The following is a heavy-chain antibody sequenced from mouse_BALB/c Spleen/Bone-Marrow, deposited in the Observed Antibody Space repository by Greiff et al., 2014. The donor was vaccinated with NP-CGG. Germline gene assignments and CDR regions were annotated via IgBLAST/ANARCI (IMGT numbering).Heavy chain of an antibody. D-gene: IGHD2-4*01. CDR2: IDPANGNT. CDR1: GFNIKDTY. Sequence: EVKLMESGAELVKPGASVKSSCTASGFNIKDTYMHWVKQRPEQGLEWIGRIDPANGNTKYDPKFQGKATITADTSSNTAYLQLSSLTSEDTAVYYCARGYYDYDLDCWGQGTTLTVSS. V-gene: IGHV14-3*02. CDR3: ARGYYDYDLDC. J-gene: IGHJ2*01.